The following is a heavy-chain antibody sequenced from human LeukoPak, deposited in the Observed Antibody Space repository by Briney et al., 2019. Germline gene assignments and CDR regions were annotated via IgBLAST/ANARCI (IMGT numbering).Heavy chain of an antibody. Sequence: GGSLRLSCAASGFTFSSYAMHWVRQAPGKGLEWVAVISYDGSNKYYADSVKGRFTISRDNSKNTLYLQMNSLRSDDTAVYYCARDPSSSWFKNAFDIWGQGTMVTVSS. CDR1: GFTFSSYA. V-gene: IGHV3-30-3*01. CDR2: ISYDGSNK. D-gene: IGHD6-13*01. CDR3: ARDPSSSWFKNAFDI. J-gene: IGHJ3*02.